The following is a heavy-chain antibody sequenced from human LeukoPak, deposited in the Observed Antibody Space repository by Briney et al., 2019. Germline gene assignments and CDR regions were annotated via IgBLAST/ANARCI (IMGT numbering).Heavy chain of an antibody. V-gene: IGHV3-74*01. CDR3: ARGRPHGNDY. Sequence: GGSLRLSCTASGFTFSSYWMNWVRRAPGKGLVWVSRIASDGSSTTYADSVKGRFSISRDNAKNTLYLQMNSLRVEDTAVYYCARGRPHGNDYWGQGTLVTVSS. D-gene: IGHD4-23*01. CDR2: IASDGSST. J-gene: IGHJ4*02. CDR1: GFTFSSYW.